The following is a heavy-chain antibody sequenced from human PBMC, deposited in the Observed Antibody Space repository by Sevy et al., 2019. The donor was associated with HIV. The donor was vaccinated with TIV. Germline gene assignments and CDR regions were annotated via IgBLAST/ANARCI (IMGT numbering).Heavy chain of an antibody. Sequence: SETLSLTCTVYGGSFSGYYWNWIRQPPGKGLEWIGEINHSGSTHYNPSLKSRITISVDTSKNQFSLWLNSVTAADTAVYYCARAPPVVVVPGAPSWFDPWGQGTLVTVSS. CDR1: GGSFSGYY. CDR3: ARAPPVVVVPGAPSWFDP. CDR2: INHSGST. V-gene: IGHV4-34*01. D-gene: IGHD2-2*01. J-gene: IGHJ5*02.